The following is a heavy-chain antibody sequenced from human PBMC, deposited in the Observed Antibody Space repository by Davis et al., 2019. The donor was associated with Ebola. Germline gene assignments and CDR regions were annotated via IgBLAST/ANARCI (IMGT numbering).Heavy chain of an antibody. D-gene: IGHD4-23*01. Sequence: SVKVSCKASGGTFSSYAISWVRQAPGQGLEWMGRIIPILGIANYAQKFQGRVTITADKSTSTAYMELSRLRSDDTAVYYCARITLVGYYFDYWGQGTLVTVSS. CDR3: ARITLVGYYFDY. CDR1: GGTFSSYA. J-gene: IGHJ4*02. CDR2: IIPILGIA. V-gene: IGHV1-69*04.